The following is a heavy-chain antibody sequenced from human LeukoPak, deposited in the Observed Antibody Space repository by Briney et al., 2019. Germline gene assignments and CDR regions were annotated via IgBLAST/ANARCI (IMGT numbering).Heavy chain of an antibody. V-gene: IGHV3-21*01. D-gene: IGHD5-18*01. CDR3: AKDLGSTGYSYGSCFDY. J-gene: IGHJ4*02. CDR2: ISSSSSYI. Sequence: GGSLRLSCAASGFTFSSYSMNWVRQAPGKGLEWVSSISSSSSYIYYADSVKGRFTISRDNAKNSLYLQMNSLRAEDTAVYYCAKDLGSTGYSYGSCFDYWGQGTLVTVSS. CDR1: GFTFSSYS.